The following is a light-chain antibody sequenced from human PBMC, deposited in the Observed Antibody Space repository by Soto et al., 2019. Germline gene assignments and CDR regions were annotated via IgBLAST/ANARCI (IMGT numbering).Light chain of an antibody. CDR2: GAS. CDR1: QNVDSNY. J-gene: IGKJ1*01. V-gene: IGKV3-20*01. CDR3: QQYGSLSWT. Sequence: EIVLTQSPGTLSLSPGERATLSCRASQNVDSNYLAWYQQKPGQAHRIIIFGASGRATGIPDRFSGSGSGTDFTLTISRLEPEDFAVDYCQQYGSLSWTFGQGTKVDIK.